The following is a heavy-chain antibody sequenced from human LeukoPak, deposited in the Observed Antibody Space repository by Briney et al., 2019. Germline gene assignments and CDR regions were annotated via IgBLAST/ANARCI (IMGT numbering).Heavy chain of an antibody. Sequence: ASVKVSCKISGDTLSQLTIHWVRQAPGEGLEKMGRFDPEYGEKVFAQTFQGRVTMTGDTSTNTAYMELSSLRSEDTAVYYCATGIMTPAGFDYWGQGTLVTVSS. CDR3: ATGIMTPAGFDY. CDR1: GDTLSQLT. J-gene: IGHJ4*02. V-gene: IGHV1-24*01. CDR2: FDPEYGEK. D-gene: IGHD3-16*01.